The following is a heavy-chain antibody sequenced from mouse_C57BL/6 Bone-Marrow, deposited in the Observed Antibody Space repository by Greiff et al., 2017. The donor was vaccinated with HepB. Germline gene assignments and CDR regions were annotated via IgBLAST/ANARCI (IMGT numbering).Heavy chain of an antibody. CDR1: GYTFTSYW. V-gene: IGHV1-59*01. D-gene: IGHD2-4*01. J-gene: IGHJ4*01. CDR2: IDPSDSYT. CDR3: ARFYYDYDLYAMDY. Sequence: VQLQQPGAELVRPGTSVKLSCKASGYTFTSYWMHWVKQRPGQGLEWIGVIDPSDSYTNYNQKFKGKATLTVDTSSSTAYMQLSSLTSEDSAVYYCARFYYDYDLYAMDYWGQGTSVTVSS.